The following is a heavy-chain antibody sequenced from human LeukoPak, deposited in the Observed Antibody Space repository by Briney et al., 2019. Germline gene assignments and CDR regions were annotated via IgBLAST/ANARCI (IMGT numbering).Heavy chain of an antibody. Sequence: PGGSLRLSCSASGFTFSSYTMHSVRQAPGKGLEYVSAISGSGDITKYADSVKGRFTISRDNSKNTLHLQMSSLRAEDTAVYYCVKRDGYKYDYWGQGTLVTVSS. V-gene: IGHV3-64D*06. CDR1: GFTFSSYT. CDR3: VKRDGYKYDY. CDR2: ISGSGDIT. J-gene: IGHJ4*02. D-gene: IGHD5-24*01.